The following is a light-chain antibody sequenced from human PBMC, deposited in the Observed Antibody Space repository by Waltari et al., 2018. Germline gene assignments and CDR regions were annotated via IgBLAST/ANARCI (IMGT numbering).Light chain of an antibody. CDR3: MQALQTPLFT. Sequence: DIVMTQSPLSLPVTPGEPASISCRPRQSLLHSNGYNYLDWYLQKPGQSPQLLIYLGSNRASGVPDRFSGSGSGTDFTLKISRVEAEDVGVYYCMQALQTPLFTFGPGTKVDIK. CDR2: LGS. CDR1: QSLLHSNGYNY. V-gene: IGKV2-28*01. J-gene: IGKJ3*01.